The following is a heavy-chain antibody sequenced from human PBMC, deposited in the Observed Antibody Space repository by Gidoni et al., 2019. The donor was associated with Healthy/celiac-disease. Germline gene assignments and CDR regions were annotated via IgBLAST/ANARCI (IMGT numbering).Heavy chain of an antibody. CDR3: ARQWGCSSTSCFAAFDI. J-gene: IGHJ3*02. Sequence: QLQLQESGPGLVKPSETLSLICTVSGDSISSSRYYWGWIRQPPGKGLGWIGSIYYSGSTYYNSSLNSRVTISVDTSKNQFSLKLSSVTAADTSVYYCARQWGCSSTSCFAAFDIWGQGTMVTVSS. CDR2: IYYSGST. D-gene: IGHD2-2*01. V-gene: IGHV4-39*01. CDR1: GDSISSSRYY.